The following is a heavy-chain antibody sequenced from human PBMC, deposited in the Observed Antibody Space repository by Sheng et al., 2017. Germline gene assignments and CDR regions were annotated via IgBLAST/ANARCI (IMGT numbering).Heavy chain of an antibody. D-gene: IGHD2-15*01. J-gene: IGHJ5*02. Sequence: QVQLQESGPGLVKPSETLSLTCAVSGYSISSGYYWGWIRQPPGKGLEWIGSIYHSGSTYYNPSLKSRVTISVDTSKNQFSLKLSSVTAADTAVYYCARGEVAATDWFDPWGQEPVVTVS. CDR2: IYHSGST. CDR3: ARGEVAATDWFDP. V-gene: IGHV4-38-2*01. CDR1: GYSISSGYY.